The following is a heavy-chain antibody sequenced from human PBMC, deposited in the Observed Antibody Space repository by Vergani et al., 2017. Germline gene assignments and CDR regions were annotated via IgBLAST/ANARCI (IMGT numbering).Heavy chain of an antibody. CDR3: ARFRALTYYYDSSGSPNNDY. Sequence: QVQLVESGGGLVKPGGSLRLSCAASGFTFSDYYMSWIRQAPGKGLEWVSSISSSSSYIYYADSVKGRFTISRDNAKNSLYLQMNSLRAEDTAVYYCARFRALTYYYDSSGSPNNDYWGQGTLVTVSS. CDR1: GFTFSDYY. V-gene: IGHV3-11*06. CDR2: ISSSSSYI. J-gene: IGHJ4*02. D-gene: IGHD3-22*01.